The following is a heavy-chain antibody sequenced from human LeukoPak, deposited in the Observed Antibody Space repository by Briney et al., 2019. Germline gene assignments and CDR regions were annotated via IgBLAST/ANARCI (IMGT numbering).Heavy chain of an antibody. CDR2: ICGSSGKT. Sequence: GGSLRLSCAASGFTFSSYAMRWVHQAPGKGLEWVSTICGSSGKTYNANPGKGRFNISKNNSKTTLYLQMNDLRLHDRAVYYCAKEHPSIRSFLYHWGQGNLFPVSS. CDR1: GFTFSSYA. D-gene: IGHD2/OR15-2a*01. J-gene: IGHJ5*02. V-gene: IGHV3-23*01. CDR3: AKEHPSIRSFLYH.